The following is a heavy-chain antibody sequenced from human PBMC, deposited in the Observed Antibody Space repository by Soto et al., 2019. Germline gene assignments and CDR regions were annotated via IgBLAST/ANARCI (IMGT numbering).Heavy chain of an antibody. CDR2: ITSYGGTA. Sequence: EVQLLESGGGLIQPGGSLRLSWGASGFMFSSYAMNLVRQGPGKGLEWVSSITSYGGTANLADSVEGRCTISRDNSKSTLYLQMNSLRAEDTAVYYCAKLTYPSDSTGYYYERVSGWIDSWGQGTLVTVSS. D-gene: IGHD3-22*01. CDR3: AKLTYPSDSTGYYYERVSGWIDS. J-gene: IGHJ5*01. V-gene: IGHV3-23*01. CDR1: GFMFSSYA.